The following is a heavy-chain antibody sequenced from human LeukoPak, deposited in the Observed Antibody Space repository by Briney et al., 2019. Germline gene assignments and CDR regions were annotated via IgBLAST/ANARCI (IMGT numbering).Heavy chain of an antibody. D-gene: IGHD3-10*01. CDR1: GYTFTSYY. J-gene: IGHJ4*02. V-gene: IGHV1-46*01. CDR3: ARDRSLMVRGVIQPIDY. Sequence: ASVKVSCKASGYTFTSYYMHWVRQAPGQGLEWMGIINPSGGSTNYAQEFQGRVTMTRDTSTSTVYMELSSLRSEDTAVYYCARDRSLMVRGVIQPIDYWGQGTLVTVSS. CDR2: INPSGGST.